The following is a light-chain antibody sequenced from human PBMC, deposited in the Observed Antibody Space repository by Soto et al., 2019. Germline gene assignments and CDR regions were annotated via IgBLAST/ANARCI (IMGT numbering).Light chain of an antibody. Sequence: QSVLTQPPSVSGSPGQSVTISCTGTSSDVGAYNFVSWYQQYPGKVPKLMIYDVNKRPSGVPDRFSASKSGNTASLTISGLQAEDEADYYCCSHAGTYVVFGGGTKLTVL. CDR1: SSDVGAYNF. CDR3: CSHAGTYVV. J-gene: IGLJ2*01. CDR2: DVN. V-gene: IGLV2-11*01.